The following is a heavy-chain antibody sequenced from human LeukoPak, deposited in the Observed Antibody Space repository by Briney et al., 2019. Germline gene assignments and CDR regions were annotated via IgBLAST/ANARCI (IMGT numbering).Heavy chain of an antibody. J-gene: IGHJ4*02. CDR1: GFTFSSYW. Sequence: AGSLRRSCAASGFTFSSYWMHWVRQAPGKGLVWVSRINSDGSSTTYADSVKGRFTISRDNAKKSLYLQMNSLRADDTAVYFCSRDGNYVFDSWGQGTLVTVSS. V-gene: IGHV3-74*01. D-gene: IGHD4-11*01. CDR2: INSDGSST. CDR3: SRDGNYVFDS.